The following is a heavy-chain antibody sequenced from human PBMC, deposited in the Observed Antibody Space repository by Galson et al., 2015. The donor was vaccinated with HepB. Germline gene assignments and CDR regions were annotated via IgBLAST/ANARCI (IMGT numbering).Heavy chain of an antibody. Sequence: SLRLSCAATGFIFGDYDMTWVRQVPGKGLELVSGINRNGGDTDYADSVKGRFTISRDNAENSLYLQMNSLRAEDTALYYCARDETTMARGVMHKWDSVYWGQGILVTVSS. V-gene: IGHV3-20*04. D-gene: IGHD3-10*01. CDR3: ARDETTMARGVMHKWDSVY. J-gene: IGHJ4*02. CDR2: INRNGGDT. CDR1: GFIFGDYD.